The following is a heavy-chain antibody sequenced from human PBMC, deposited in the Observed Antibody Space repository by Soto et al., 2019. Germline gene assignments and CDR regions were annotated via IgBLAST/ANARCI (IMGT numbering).Heavy chain of an antibody. J-gene: IGHJ3*02. V-gene: IGHV3-9*01. CDR3: AKDRVGDRAFDI. CDR1: GFTFDDYA. D-gene: IGHD2-15*01. CDR2: ISWNSGSI. Sequence: EVQLVESGGGLVQPGRSLRLSCAASGFTFDDYAMHWVRQAPGKGLEWVSGISWNSGSIGYADSVKGRFTISRDNAKNSLYLQMNSLRAEDTALYYCAKDRVGDRAFDIWGQGTMVTVSS.